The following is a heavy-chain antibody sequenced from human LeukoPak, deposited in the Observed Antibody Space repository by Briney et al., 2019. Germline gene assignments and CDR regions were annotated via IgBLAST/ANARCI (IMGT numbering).Heavy chain of an antibody. CDR3: ARDAVDTANAV. D-gene: IGHD5-18*01. Sequence: GSLRLSCEGSAFIFSGHWMNWVRHAPGQGLVWVSRIKGDGISTNYADSVKGRFTISRDIAKNTLYLQMNSLRAEDTAVYYCARDAVDTANAVWGQGTTVTVSS. V-gene: IGHV3-74*01. CDR2: IKGDGIST. CDR1: AFIFSGHW. J-gene: IGHJ6*02.